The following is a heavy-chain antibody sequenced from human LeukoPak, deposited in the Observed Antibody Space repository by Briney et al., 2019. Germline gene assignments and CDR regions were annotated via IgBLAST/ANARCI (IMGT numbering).Heavy chain of an antibody. CDR1: GFTFTSYA. D-gene: IGHD6-19*01. V-gene: IGHV3-23*01. CDR3: AKDRCSGWFYPSFDY. Sequence: GGSLRLSCAVSGFTFTSYAMNWVRQPPGKGLEWVSTISGSGGSTYYADSAKGRFTISRDKSKNTLYLQMNSLRAEDTAVYYCAKDRCSGWFYPSFDYWGQGTLVTVSS. J-gene: IGHJ4*02. CDR2: ISGSGGST.